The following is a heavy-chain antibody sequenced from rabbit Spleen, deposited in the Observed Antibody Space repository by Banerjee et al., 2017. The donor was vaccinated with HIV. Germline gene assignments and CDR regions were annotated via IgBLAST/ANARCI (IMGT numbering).Heavy chain of an antibody. Sequence: QEQLEESGGGLVKPGASLTLTCTASGVSFSSNHYMCWVRQAPGKGLEWIACIDAGSSAFTYFASWAKGRFTCSKTSSTTVTLQMTSLTAADTATYFCARDSASSFSSYGMDLWGPGTLVT. CDR2: IDAGSSAFT. CDR1: GVSFSSNHY. D-gene: IGHD8-1*01. J-gene: IGHJ6*01. V-gene: IGHV1S45*01. CDR3: ARDSASSFSSYGMDL.